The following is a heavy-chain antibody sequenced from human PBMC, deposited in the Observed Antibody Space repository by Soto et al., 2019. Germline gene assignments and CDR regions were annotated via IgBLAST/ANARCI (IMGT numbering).Heavy chain of an antibody. J-gene: IGHJ4*02. CDR1: GITISNYP. CDR3: VKDDGGYPSTAPH. D-gene: IGHD3-22*01. CDR2: ISGSGDRT. V-gene: IGHV3-23*01. Sequence: GSLRLSCAASGITISNYPMSLVRRATGKGLDWVSGISGSGDRTYYADSAKGRFTISKDISKNSLSLQLDSLGVEDTAVYFCVKDDGGYPSTAPHWGQGTLVTVSS.